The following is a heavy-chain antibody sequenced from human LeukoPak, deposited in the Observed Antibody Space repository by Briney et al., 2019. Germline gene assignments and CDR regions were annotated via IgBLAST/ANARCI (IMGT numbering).Heavy chain of an antibody. J-gene: IGHJ6*02. V-gene: IGHV4-59*01. Sequence: SETLSLTCTVSGGSISIYYWSWIRQPPGKGLEWIGYIYYSGSTNYNPSLKSRVTISVDTSKNQFSLKLSSVTAADTAVYYCARDNPGIVVAGAYYYGMDVWGQGTTVTVSS. CDR2: IYYSGST. CDR1: GGSISIYY. D-gene: IGHD6-19*01. CDR3: ARDNPGIVVAGAYYYGMDV.